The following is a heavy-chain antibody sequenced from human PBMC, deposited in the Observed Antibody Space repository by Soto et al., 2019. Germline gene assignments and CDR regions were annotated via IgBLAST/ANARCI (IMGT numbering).Heavy chain of an antibody. CDR1: GFTFSSYA. V-gene: IGHV3-23*01. J-gene: IGHJ5*02. CDR3: AKDMGKYDILTGYYPNWFDP. CDR2: ISGSGGST. D-gene: IGHD3-9*01. Sequence: GGSLRLSCAASGFTFSSYAMSWVRQAPGKGLEWVSAISGSGGSTYYADSVKGRFTISRDNSKNTLYLQMNSLRAEDTAVYYCAKDMGKYDILTGYYPNWFDPWGQGTLVTVSS.